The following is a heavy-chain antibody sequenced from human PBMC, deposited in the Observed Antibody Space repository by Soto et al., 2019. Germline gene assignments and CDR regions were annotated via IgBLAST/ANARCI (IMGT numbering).Heavy chain of an antibody. V-gene: IGHV1-69*13. CDR3: ARVVYYGSGSYYNWFDP. CDR2: IIPIFGTA. Sequence: SVKVSCKASGGTFSSYAISWVRQAPGQGLEWMGGIIPIFGTANYAQKFQGRVTITADESTSTAYMELSSLRSEDTAFYYCARVVYYGSGSYYNWFDPWGQGTLVTVSS. CDR1: GGTFSSYA. D-gene: IGHD3-10*01. J-gene: IGHJ5*02.